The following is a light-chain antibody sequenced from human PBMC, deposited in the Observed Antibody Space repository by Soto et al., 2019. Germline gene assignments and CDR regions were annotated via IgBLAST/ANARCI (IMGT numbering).Light chain of an antibody. CDR3: QQYYNTPLT. CDR1: QTVLYSSNKKNY. J-gene: IGKJ4*01. Sequence: DIVMTQSPDSLAVSLGERATINCKSSQTVLYSSNKKNYLAWYQQKSGQPPKLLIYWASTRESGVPDRFSGSGSGTDFTLTISSLQAEDVAVYYCQQYYNTPLTFGGGTKVDIK. CDR2: WAS. V-gene: IGKV4-1*01.